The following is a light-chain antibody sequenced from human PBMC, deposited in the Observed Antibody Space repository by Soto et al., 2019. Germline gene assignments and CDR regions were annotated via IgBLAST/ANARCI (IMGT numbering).Light chain of an antibody. CDR1: QSVSSY. CDR3: QQRSNWPWT. Sequence: EIVLTQSPATLSLSPGERATLSCRASQSVSSYLAWYQQKPGQAPRLLIYDASNRATGIPARFSGSGSGTDFTLTISSREPEDFAVYYCQQRSNWPWTFRQGTKVEIK. J-gene: IGKJ1*01. V-gene: IGKV3-11*01. CDR2: DAS.